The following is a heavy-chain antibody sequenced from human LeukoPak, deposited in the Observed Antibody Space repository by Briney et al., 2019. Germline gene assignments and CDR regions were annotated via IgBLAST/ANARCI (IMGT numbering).Heavy chain of an antibody. CDR1: GYSFTSYW. Sequence: GESLKISCKSSGYSFTSYWISWVRQMPGKGLEWMGRIDPSDSYTNYSPSFQGHVTISADKSISTAYLQWSSLKASDTAMYYCARSYSSSWYGVLEYWGQGALVTVSS. CDR2: IDPSDSYT. J-gene: IGHJ4*02. CDR3: ARSYSSSWYGVLEY. V-gene: IGHV5-10-1*01. D-gene: IGHD6-13*01.